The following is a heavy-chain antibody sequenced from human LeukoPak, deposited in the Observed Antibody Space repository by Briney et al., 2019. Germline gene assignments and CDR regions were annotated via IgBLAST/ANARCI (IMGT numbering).Heavy chain of an antibody. V-gene: IGHV1-24*01. CDR3: ATGRYYYGSGSFEKPDY. J-gene: IGHJ4*02. CDR1: GYTLTELS. D-gene: IGHD3-10*01. CDR2: FDPEDGET. Sequence: GASVKVSSKVSGYTLTELSMHWVRQAPGKGLEWMGGFDPEDGETIYAQKFQGRVTMTEDTSTDTAYMELSSLRSEDTAVYYCATGRYYYGSGSFEKPDYWGQGTLVTVSS.